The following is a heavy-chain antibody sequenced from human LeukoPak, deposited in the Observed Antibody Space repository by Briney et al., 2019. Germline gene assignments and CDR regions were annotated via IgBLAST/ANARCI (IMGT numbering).Heavy chain of an antibody. Sequence: GGSLRLSCAASGFTFYDYGMTWVRQAPGKGLEYVSAISSNGGSTYYANSVKGRFIISRDNSKNTLYLQMGSLRAEDMAVYYCARGGEEWFGELLVPDYWGQGTLVTVSS. V-gene: IGHV3-64*01. CDR1: GFTFYDYG. CDR3: ARGGEEWFGELLVPDY. CDR2: ISSNGGST. J-gene: IGHJ4*02. D-gene: IGHD3-10*01.